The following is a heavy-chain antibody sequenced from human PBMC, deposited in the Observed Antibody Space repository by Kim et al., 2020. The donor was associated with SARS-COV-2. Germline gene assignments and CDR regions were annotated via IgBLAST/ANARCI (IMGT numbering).Heavy chain of an antibody. V-gene: IGHV5-51*01. CDR2: IYPGDSDT. Sequence: GESLKISCKGSGYSFTSYWIGWVRQMPGKGLEWMGIIYPGDSDTRYSPSFQGQVTISADKSISTAYLQWSSLKASDTAMYYCARPRDSSGWYSDWYFDLWGRGTLVTVSS. CDR1: GYSFTSYW. CDR3: ARPRDSSGWYSDWYFDL. D-gene: IGHD6-19*01. J-gene: IGHJ2*01.